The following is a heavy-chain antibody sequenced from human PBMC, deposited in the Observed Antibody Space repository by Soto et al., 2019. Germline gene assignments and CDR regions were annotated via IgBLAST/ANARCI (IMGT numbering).Heavy chain of an antibody. Sequence: SETLSLTCTVSGGSISSSSYYWGWIRQPPGKGLEWIGSIYYSGSTYYNPSLKSRVTISVDTSKNQFSLKLSSVTAADTAVYYCASPLFDYYGMDVWGQGTTVTVSS. D-gene: IGHD2-21*01. CDR2: IYYSGST. V-gene: IGHV4-39*01. J-gene: IGHJ6*02. CDR1: GGSISSSSYY. CDR3: ASPLFDYYGMDV.